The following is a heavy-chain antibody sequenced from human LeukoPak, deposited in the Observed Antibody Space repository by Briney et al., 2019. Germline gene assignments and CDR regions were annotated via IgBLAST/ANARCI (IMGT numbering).Heavy chain of an antibody. J-gene: IGHJ4*02. CDR1: GYTFTSYY. Sequence: GASVKVSCKASGYTFTSYYMHWVRQAPGQGLEWMGIINPSGGSTGYAQEFQGRVTMTRDTSTSTVYMELSSLRSDDTAVYYCARDVASSGYYWDWGQGTLVTVSS. D-gene: IGHD3-22*01. CDR2: INPSGGST. V-gene: IGHV1-46*01. CDR3: ARDVASSGYYWD.